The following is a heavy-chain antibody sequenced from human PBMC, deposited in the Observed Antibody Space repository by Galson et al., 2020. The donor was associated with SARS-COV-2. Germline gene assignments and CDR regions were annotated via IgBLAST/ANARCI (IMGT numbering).Heavy chain of an antibody. Sequence: PGGSLRLSCAASGFTFSNYAMHWVRQAPGKGLEWVAVIWSDGANEYLADSVKGRFTISRDNPKRILFLQMSSLRADDTGVYYCASGHSSGWGYYDHGMDVWGQGTTVTVSS. CDR1: GFTFSNYA. CDR3: ASGHSSGWGYYDHGMDV. D-gene: IGHD6-19*01. CDR2: IWSDGANE. J-gene: IGHJ6*02. V-gene: IGHV3-33*01.